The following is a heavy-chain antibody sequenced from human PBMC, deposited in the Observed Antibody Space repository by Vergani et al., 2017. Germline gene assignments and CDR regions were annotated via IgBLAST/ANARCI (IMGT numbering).Heavy chain of an antibody. D-gene: IGHD5-12*01. CDR1: GFSFRTFS. CDR2: ISGSGGRT. CDR3: AKTNPRNSGYDYLYYYHAMDV. J-gene: IGHJ6*02. Sequence: DVDLVESGGGFVQPGGSGRLSCAASGFSFRTFSMFWVRQPPGKGLAWVSGISGSGGRTYYAGSVKGRFTISRDSSKNTLYLQMNSLRAGDTAVYYCAKTNPRNSGYDYLYYYHAMDVWGQGTTVTVSS. V-gene: IGHV3-23*04.